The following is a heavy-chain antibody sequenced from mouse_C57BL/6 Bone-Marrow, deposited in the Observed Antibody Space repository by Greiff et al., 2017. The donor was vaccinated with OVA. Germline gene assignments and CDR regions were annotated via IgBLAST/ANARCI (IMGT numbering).Heavy chain of an antibody. V-gene: IGHV1-80*01. CDR3: ARGGDNSNYVFYWCFDS. Sequence: VQLQQPGAELVKPGASVKISCKASGYAFSSYWMNWVKQRPGQGLEWIGKIYPGDGDTNYNGKFKGKATLTADKSSSTAYMQLSSLTSEDSAVYFWARGGDNSNYVFYWCFDSWGTGTTVTVSS. CDR1: GYAFSSYW. J-gene: IGHJ1*03. CDR2: IYPGDGDT. D-gene: IGHD2-5*01.